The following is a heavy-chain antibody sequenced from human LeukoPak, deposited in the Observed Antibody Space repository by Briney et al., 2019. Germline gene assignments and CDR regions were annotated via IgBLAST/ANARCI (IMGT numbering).Heavy chain of an antibody. CDR3: ARIWVYGLVGY. V-gene: IGHV3-33*01. J-gene: IGHJ4*02. D-gene: IGHD3/OR15-3a*01. Sequence: PGRSLRLSCAASGFTFSSYGMHWVRQAPGKGLEWVAVIWYDGSNKYYADSVKGRFTISRDNSKNTLYLQMNSLRAEDTAVYYCARIWVYGLVGYWGQGTLVTVSS. CDR2: IWYDGSNK. CDR1: GFTFSSYG.